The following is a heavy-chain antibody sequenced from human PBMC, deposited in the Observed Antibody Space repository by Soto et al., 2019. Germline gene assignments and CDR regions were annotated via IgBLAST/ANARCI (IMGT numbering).Heavy chain of an antibody. Sequence: SGPTLVNPTQTLTLTCTFSGFSLSTSGVGVGWIRQPPGKALEWLALIYWNDDKRYSPSLKSRLTITKDTSKNQVVLTMTNMDPVDTATYYCAHRVPVLEWRHNWFDPWGQGTLVTVSS. CDR2: IYWNDDK. J-gene: IGHJ5*02. D-gene: IGHD3-3*01. CDR1: GFSLSTSGVG. V-gene: IGHV2-5*01. CDR3: AHRVPVLEWRHNWFDP.